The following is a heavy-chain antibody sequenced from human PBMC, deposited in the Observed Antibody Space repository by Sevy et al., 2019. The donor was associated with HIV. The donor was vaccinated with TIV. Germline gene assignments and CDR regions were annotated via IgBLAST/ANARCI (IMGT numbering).Heavy chain of an antibody. D-gene: IGHD5-12*01. V-gene: IGHV3-53*01. CDR1: GFTVSSNY. Sequence: GGSLRLSCAASGFTVSSNYMSWVRQAPGKWLEWVSVIYSGGSTYYADSVKGRFTISRDNSKNTLYLQMNSLRAEDTAVYYCAREGYSGYDRAYYYYYGMDVWGQGTTVTVSS. CDR3: AREGYSGYDRAYYYYYGMDV. CDR2: IYSGGST. J-gene: IGHJ6*02.